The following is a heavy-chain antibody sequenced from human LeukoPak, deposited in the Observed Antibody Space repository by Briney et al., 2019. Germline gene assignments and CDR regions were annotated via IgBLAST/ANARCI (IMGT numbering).Heavy chain of an antibody. J-gene: IGHJ3*02. CDR2: ISAYNGNT. D-gene: IGHD1-26*01. Sequence: GASVKVSCKASGYTFTSYGISWVRQAPGQGLEWMGWISAYNGNTNYAQKLQGRVTMTEDTSTDTAYMELSSLRSEDTAVYYCATWSGSYSPEAFDIWGQGTMVTVSS. CDR1: GYTFTSYG. V-gene: IGHV1-18*01. CDR3: ATWSGSYSPEAFDI.